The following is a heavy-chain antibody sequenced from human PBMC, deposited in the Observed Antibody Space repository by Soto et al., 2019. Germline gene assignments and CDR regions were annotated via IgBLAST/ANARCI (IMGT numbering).Heavy chain of an antibody. V-gene: IGHV3-30-3*01. J-gene: IGHJ6*02. CDR1: GFTFSSYA. CDR3: ARDQDPYGMDV. Sequence: LRLSCAASGFTFSSYAMHWVRQAPGKGLEWVAVISYDGSNKYYADSVKGRFTISRDNSKNTLYLQMNSLRAEDTAVYYCARDQDPYGMDVWGQGTTVTVSS. CDR2: ISYDGSNK.